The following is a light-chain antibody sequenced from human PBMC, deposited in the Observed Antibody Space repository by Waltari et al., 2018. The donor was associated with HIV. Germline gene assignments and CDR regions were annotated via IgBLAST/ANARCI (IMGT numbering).Light chain of an antibody. CDR1: QSVLYSSNNNNY. J-gene: IGKJ1*01. CDR2: WAS. CDR3: QQYYSVPWT. V-gene: IGKV4-1*01. Sequence: DIVMTQSPDSLAVSLGVRATFTCTSSQSVLYSSNNNNYLAWYQQKPGQPPKLLFYWASARESGVPYRFSGSGSETDFTLTISGLQAEDVAVYYCQQYYSVPWTFGQGTKVEIK.